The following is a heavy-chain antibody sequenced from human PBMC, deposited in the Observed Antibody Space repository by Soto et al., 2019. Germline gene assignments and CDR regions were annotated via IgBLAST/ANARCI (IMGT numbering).Heavy chain of an antibody. Sequence: QVQLVQSGAEVKKPGASVKVSCKASGYTFTSYGISWVRQAPGQGLEWMGWISAYNGNTNYAQKLQGRVTMTTDTSTSRAYMELRSLRSDDTAVYYCARDFADIVVVVAAHAFDIWGQGTMVTVSS. CDR1: GYTFTSYG. V-gene: IGHV1-18*01. CDR3: ARDFADIVVVVAAHAFDI. J-gene: IGHJ3*02. D-gene: IGHD2-15*01. CDR2: ISAYNGNT.